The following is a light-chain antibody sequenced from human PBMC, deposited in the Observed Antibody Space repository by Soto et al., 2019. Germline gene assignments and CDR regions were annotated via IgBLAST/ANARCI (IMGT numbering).Light chain of an antibody. V-gene: IGKV3-15*01. CDR2: GAS. CDR1: QSVYNN. CDR3: QQYNNLPPVT. Sequence: EIVMTQSPATLSVSPGERATLSCRASQSVYNNLAWYQQKPGQAPRLLIYGASTRATGIPASFSGSGSGTEFTLTISSLQSEDFAVYFCQQYNNLPPVTYGPGTKVDIK. J-gene: IGKJ3*01.